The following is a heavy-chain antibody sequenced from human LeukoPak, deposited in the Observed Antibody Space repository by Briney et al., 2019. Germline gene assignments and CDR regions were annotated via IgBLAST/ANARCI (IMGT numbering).Heavy chain of an antibody. V-gene: IGHV3-30-3*01. CDR3: ARDLSPIAAAGTHLDY. Sequence: QSGGSLRLSCAASGFTFSGYAMHWVRQAPGKGLESVAVISYDGSNKYYADSVKGRFTISRDNSKNTLYLQMNSLRAEDTAVYYCARDLSPIAAAGTHLDYWGQGTLVTVSS. CDR2: ISYDGSNK. CDR1: GFTFSGYA. J-gene: IGHJ4*02. D-gene: IGHD6-13*01.